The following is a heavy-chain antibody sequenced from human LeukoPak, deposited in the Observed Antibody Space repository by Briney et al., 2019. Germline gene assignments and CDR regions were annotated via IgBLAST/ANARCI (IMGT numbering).Heavy chain of an antibody. CDR2: ITISSSYI. CDR1: GFTLSSYS. J-gene: IGHJ6*04. V-gene: IGHV3-21*01. CDR3: ARVRSGIQYYGMDV. D-gene: IGHD3-10*01. Sequence: GGSLSLSRAASGFTLSSYSMNWVCQAPGRGEEWVLCITISSSYIFYADSVKRRFTISRDNAKNSLYLQKNSLRAEDTAVYYCARVRSGIQYYGMDVWGERTTVTVSS.